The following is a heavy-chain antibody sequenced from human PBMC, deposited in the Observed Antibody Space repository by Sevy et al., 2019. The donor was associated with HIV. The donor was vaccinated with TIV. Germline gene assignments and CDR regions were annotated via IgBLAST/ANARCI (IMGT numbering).Heavy chain of an antibody. CDR2: IRYDGSTK. V-gene: IGHV3-30*02. Sequence: GGSLRLSCAASGFTFSRYGMHWVRQAPGKGLEWVAFIRYDGSTKYYAESVKGRFIISRDNSKDTLYLQMNSMRGDDTSLYYCAKGLGMVQGALLSDDVWGQGTMVTVSS. CDR1: GFTFSRYG. CDR3: AKGLGMVQGALLSDDV. J-gene: IGHJ3*01. D-gene: IGHD3-10*01.